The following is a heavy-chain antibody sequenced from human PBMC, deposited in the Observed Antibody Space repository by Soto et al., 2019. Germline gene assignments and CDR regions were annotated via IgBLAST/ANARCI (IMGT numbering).Heavy chain of an antibody. V-gene: IGHV3-30-3*01. CDR3: ARARLDTPALDY. CDR1: GFTFSSYA. J-gene: IGHJ4*02. D-gene: IGHD2-2*01. CDR2: ISYDGSNK. Sequence: QVQLVESGGGVVQPGRSLRLSCAASGFTFSSYAMHWVRQAPGKGLEWVAVISYDGSNKYYVDSVKGRFTISRDNSKNTRYLQMNSLRAEDTAVYYCARARLDTPALDYWGQGTLVTVSS.